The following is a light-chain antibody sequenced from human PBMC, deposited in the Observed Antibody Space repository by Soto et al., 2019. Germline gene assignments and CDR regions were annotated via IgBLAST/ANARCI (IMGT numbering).Light chain of an antibody. CDR1: SSNIGSNY. CDR2: TNN. V-gene: IGLV1-47*01. Sequence: QSVLTQPPSASGTPGQRVTISCSGSSSNIGSNYVYWYQQLPGTAPKLLIYTNNQRPSGVPDRFSGSKSGTSASLAISGLRCEDEADYYCAAWDDSLSGAVFGGGTQLTVL. CDR3: AAWDDSLSGAV. J-gene: IGLJ7*01.